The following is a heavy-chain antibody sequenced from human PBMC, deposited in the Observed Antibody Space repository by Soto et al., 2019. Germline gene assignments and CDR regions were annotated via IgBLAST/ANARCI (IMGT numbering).Heavy chain of an antibody. J-gene: IGHJ3*02. CDR2: MYVTGTT. V-gene: IGHV4-4*07. CDR3: ARDGGYTGYGEGNPCDI. Sequence: QVQLQESGPGLVKPSETLSLICTVSGCPISHHYWSWIRQPAGTRLEWIGRMYVTGTTNYNPSLNDRFSMSIDTSKNQFFLKLSAVTAADTAVYYCARDGGYTGYGEGNPCDICGKGTMVTVSS. CDR1: GCPISHHY. D-gene: IGHD5-12*01.